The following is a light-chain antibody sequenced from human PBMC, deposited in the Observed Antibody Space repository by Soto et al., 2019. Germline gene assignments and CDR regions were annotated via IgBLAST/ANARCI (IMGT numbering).Light chain of an antibody. V-gene: IGKV3-15*01. Sequence: EIVMTQSPATLSVSPGERATLSCRASQSVSSNLAWYQQKPGQAPRLLIYGASTRATGIPARFSGSGPGTEFTLTISSLQSEDFAVYYCQQYNNWPSPTFGQGTKVEIK. CDR1: QSVSSN. CDR2: GAS. J-gene: IGKJ1*01. CDR3: QQYNNWPSPT.